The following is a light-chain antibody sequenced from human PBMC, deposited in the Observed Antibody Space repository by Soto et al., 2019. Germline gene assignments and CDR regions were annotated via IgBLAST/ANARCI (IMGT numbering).Light chain of an antibody. CDR2: AAS. CDR1: QSVAGY. V-gene: IGKV1-39*01. J-gene: IGKJ1*01. CDR3: QQSYTSSWT. Sequence: DIQMTQAPSSLSASVGDRVTLTCRASQSVAGYFTWYQQKPGGAPHLLIYAASTLQSCVPSMFSGSGTGTDFKLTISSLQPEDVATYYCQQSYTSSWTFGPGPRWIS.